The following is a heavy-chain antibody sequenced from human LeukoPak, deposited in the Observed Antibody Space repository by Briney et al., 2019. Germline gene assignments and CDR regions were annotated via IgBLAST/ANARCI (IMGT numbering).Heavy chain of an antibody. Sequence: ASVKVSCKASGYTFNSYGISWVRQAPGQGLEWMGWVSAYNGHTSYAQKFQGRVTMTTDTSTSTAPMELRSLRSDDTAVYYCARDMLYSWFDPWGQGTLVTVSS. CDR1: GYTFNSYG. D-gene: IGHD2-8*01. CDR2: VSAYNGHT. CDR3: ARDMLYSWFDP. V-gene: IGHV1-18*01. J-gene: IGHJ5*02.